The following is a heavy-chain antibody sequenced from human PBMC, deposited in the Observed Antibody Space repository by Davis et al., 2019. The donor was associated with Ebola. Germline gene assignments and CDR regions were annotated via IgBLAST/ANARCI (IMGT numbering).Heavy chain of an antibody. CDR3: ARDRRGELGFFDY. J-gene: IGHJ4*02. Sequence: GESLKISCAASGFTFSSYSMNWVRQAPGKGLEWVSSISSSSSYIYYADSVKGRFTISRDNAKNSLYLQMNSLRAEDTAVYYCARDRRGELGFFDYWGQGTLVTVSS. D-gene: IGHD1-7*01. CDR1: GFTFSSYS. V-gene: IGHV3-21*01. CDR2: ISSSSSYI.